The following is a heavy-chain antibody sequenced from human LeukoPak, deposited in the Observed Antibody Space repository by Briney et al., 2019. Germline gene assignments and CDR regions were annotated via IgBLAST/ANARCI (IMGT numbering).Heavy chain of an antibody. CDR3: ANGVAVAGPGHNWFDP. Sequence: SSETLSLTCTVSGGSISSGGYYWSWIRQHPGKGLEWIGYIYYSGSTYYNPSLRSRVTISLDTSKNHFSLKLSSVTTADTAVFYCANGVAVAGPGHNWFDPWGQGTLVTVSS. CDR1: GGSISSGGYY. D-gene: IGHD6-19*01. CDR2: IYYSGST. V-gene: IGHV4-31*03. J-gene: IGHJ5*02.